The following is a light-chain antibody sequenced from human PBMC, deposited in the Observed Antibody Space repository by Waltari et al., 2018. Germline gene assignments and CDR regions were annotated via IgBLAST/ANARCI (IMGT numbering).Light chain of an antibody. Sequence: EIVLTQSPGTLSLSPGERVTLSCRASQSISSTYLAWYQQKPGQAPRLLIYGASNRATGIPDRFSGSGSGTDFILTISRLEPEDFAVYYCQQYGTSPFSFGPGTKVDI. CDR3: QQYGTSPFS. J-gene: IGKJ3*01. V-gene: IGKV3-20*01. CDR1: QSISSTY. CDR2: GAS.